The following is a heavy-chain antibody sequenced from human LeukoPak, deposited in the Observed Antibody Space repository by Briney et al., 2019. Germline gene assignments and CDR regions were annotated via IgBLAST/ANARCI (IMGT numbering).Heavy chain of an antibody. Sequence: KPSETLSLTCTVSGGSISSYYWSWIRQPPGKGLEWIGYIYYSGSTNYNPSLKSRVTISVDTSKNQFSLKLSSVTAADTAVYYCARLKFPASGYTYGYGWFDPWGQGTLVTVSS. CDR1: GGSISSYY. CDR3: ARLKFPASGYTYGYGWFDP. D-gene: IGHD5-18*01. V-gene: IGHV4-59*08. CDR2: IYYSGST. J-gene: IGHJ5*02.